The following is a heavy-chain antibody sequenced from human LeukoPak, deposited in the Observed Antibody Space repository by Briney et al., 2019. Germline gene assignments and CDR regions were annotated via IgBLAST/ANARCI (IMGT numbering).Heavy chain of an antibody. CDR2: IYHSGSS. V-gene: IGHV4-38-2*02. D-gene: IGHD2-21*02. CDR3: ARGTARAYCGGDCYSHDAFDI. Sequence: SETLSLTCTVSGYSISSGYFWGWIRQPPGKGLEWIGSIYHSGSSYYNPSLNSRVTISVDTSKNQFSLKLSSVTAADTAVYYCARGTARAYCGGDCYSHDAFDIWGQGTMVTVSS. J-gene: IGHJ3*02. CDR1: GYSISSGYF.